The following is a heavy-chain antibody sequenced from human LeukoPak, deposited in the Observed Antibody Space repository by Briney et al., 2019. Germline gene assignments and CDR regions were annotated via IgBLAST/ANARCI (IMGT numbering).Heavy chain of an antibody. D-gene: IGHD6-19*01. J-gene: IGHJ4*02. Sequence: SETLSLTCAVYGGSFSGYYWSWIRQPPGKGLEWIGEINHSGSTNYNPSLKSRVTISVDTSKNQFSLKLNSVTAADTAVYYCARIIAVAGSYYFDYWGQGTLVTVSS. V-gene: IGHV4-34*01. CDR3: ARIIAVAGSYYFDY. CDR2: INHSGST. CDR1: GGSFSGYY.